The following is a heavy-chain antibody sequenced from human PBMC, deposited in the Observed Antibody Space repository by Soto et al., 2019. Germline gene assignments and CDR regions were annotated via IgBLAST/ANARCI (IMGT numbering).Heavy chain of an antibody. D-gene: IGHD5-12*01. J-gene: IGHJ3*01. V-gene: IGHV3-23*01. CDR1: GLISTNYA. CDR3: VREGRGSFDF. CDR2: IGGRGNSA. Sequence: GRSLTLSXALSGLISTNYAMNWVRQDPGKGLEWVSVIGGRGNSAYYADSVQGRFTISRDNSKNTLSLQMSSLTADDTAIYYCVREGRGSFDFWGRGTMVTVSS.